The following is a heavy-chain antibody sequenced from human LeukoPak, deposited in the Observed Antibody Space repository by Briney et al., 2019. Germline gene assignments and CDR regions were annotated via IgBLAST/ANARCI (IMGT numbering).Heavy chain of an antibody. CDR1: GFTFSSYG. Sequence: GGTLRLSCAASGFTFSSYGMSWVRQAPGKGLEWVSAISGSGGSTYYADSVKGRFTISRDNSKNTLYLQMNSLRAEDTAVYYCAKDGVAPGDYWGQGTLVTVSS. D-gene: IGHD2-2*01. J-gene: IGHJ4*02. CDR2: ISGSGGST. V-gene: IGHV3-23*01. CDR3: AKDGVAPGDY.